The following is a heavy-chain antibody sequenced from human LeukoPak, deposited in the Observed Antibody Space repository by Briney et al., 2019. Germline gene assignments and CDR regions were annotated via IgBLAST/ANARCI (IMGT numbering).Heavy chain of an antibody. CDR2: ITGNSGQT. CDR3: AKDALHLWGSYSDH. CDR1: GFTFSSCG. V-gene: IGHV3-23*01. Sequence: GGSLRLSCAASGFTFSSCGMSWVRQAPGKGLEWVSGITGNSGQTRYAGSVRGRFSISRDNSKNMVYLQMNSLRAEDTAVYYCAKDALHLWGSYSDHWGQGTPVTVSS. J-gene: IGHJ4*02. D-gene: IGHD3-16*01.